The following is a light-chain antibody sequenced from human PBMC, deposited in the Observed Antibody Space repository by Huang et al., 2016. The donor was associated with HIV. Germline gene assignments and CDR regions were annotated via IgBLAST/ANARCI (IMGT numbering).Light chain of an antibody. Sequence: QMTQSPSSLSASVGDRVTITCRASEGIKKDLGWYQQKPGKAPKLLIYNASKLQGGVPSRFSGGGSDTDFTLTISSLQPEDFATYYCLQDYSYPLTFGGWTKVEFK. CDR2: NAS. CDR3: LQDYSYPLT. J-gene: IGKJ4*01. V-gene: IGKV1-6*01. CDR1: EGIKKD.